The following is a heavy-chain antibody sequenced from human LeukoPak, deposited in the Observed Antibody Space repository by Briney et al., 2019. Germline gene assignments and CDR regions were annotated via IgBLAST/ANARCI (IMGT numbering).Heavy chain of an antibody. CDR2: IYYSGST. CDR3: ARHSPDFWSGYYTNYYGVDV. V-gene: IGHV4-39*01. Sequence: PSETLSLTCTVSGGSISSSSYYWGWIRQPPGKGLEWIGSIYYSGSTNYNPSLKSRLTISVDTSKNQFSLGLSSVTAADTAVYYCARHSPDFWSGYYTNYYGVDVWGRGTTVTVSS. J-gene: IGHJ6*02. D-gene: IGHD3-3*01. CDR1: GGSISSSSYY.